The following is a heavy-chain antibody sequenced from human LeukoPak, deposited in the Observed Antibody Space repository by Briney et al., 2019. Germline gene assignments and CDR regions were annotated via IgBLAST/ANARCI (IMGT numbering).Heavy chain of an antibody. J-gene: IGHJ4*02. D-gene: IGHD1-14*01. CDR2: VSNNGIDK. CDR3: AEGITRDSYYLDY. CDR1: GFTFSSDG. Sequence: GGSLRLSCAASGFTFSSDGIHWVRQAPGKGLEWVAFVSNNGIDKHYGDSVQGRFSISRDNSKNTLYLEMKSLRVEDTAMYYCAEGITRDSYYLDYWGQGTLVTVS. V-gene: IGHV3-30*02.